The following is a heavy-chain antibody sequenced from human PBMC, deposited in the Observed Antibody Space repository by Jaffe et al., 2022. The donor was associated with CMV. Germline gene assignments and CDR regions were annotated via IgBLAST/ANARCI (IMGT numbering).Heavy chain of an antibody. V-gene: IGHV3-23*01. CDR1: GFTFSSYA. CDR3: AKDPPFLRFLDPFRGDAFDI. Sequence: EVQLLESGGGLVQPGGSLRLSCAASGFTFSSYAMSWVRQAPGKGLEWVSAISGSGGSTYYADSVKGRFTISRDNSKNTLYLQMNSLRAEDTAVYYCAKDPPFLRFLDPFRGDAFDIWGQGTMVTVSS. CDR2: ISGSGGST. D-gene: IGHD3-3*01. J-gene: IGHJ3*02.